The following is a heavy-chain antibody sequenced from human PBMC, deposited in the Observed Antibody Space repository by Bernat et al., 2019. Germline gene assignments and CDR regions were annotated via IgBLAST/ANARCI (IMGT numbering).Heavy chain of an antibody. D-gene: IGHD3-10*01. V-gene: IGHV3-11*05. CDR1: GFTFSAYY. CDR3: ARDGSVGAYYNYGLDV. Sequence: QVQLVESGGGLVKPGGSLRLSCAASGFTFSAYYMNWIRQAPGKGLEWVSYISSSGTYTSYADSVTGRFTISRDDAKNALYLQMNSLTAEDTAVYYWARDGSVGAYYNYGLDVWGQGTTVAVSS. J-gene: IGHJ6*02. CDR2: ISSSGTYT.